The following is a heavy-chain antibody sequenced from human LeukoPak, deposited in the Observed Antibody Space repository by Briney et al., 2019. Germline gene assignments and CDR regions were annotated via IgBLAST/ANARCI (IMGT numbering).Heavy chain of an antibody. CDR1: GGSISSGDYY. J-gene: IGHJ2*01. CDR3: ARDFWSGYSHWYFDL. CDR2: IYYSGST. Sequence: PSQTLSLTCTVSGGSISSGDYYWSWIRQPPGKGLEWIGYIYYSGSTYYNPSLKSRVTISVDTYKNQFSLKLTSVTAADTAVYYCARDFWSGYSHWYFDLWGRGTLVTVSS. V-gene: IGHV4-30-4*08. D-gene: IGHD3-3*01.